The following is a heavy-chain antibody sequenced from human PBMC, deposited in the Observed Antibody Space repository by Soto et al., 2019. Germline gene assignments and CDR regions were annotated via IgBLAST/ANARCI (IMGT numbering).Heavy chain of an antibody. Sequence: ASVKVSCKASGYTFTSYYMHWVRQAPGQGLEWMGIINPSGGSTSYAQKFQGRVTMTRDTSTGTVYMELSSLRSEDTAVYYCARDYRMSYYDSSGSLGYWGKGTLVTVSS. CDR3: ARDYRMSYYDSSGSLGY. CDR1: GYTFTSYY. CDR2: INPSGGST. V-gene: IGHV1-46*01. J-gene: IGHJ4*02. D-gene: IGHD3-22*01.